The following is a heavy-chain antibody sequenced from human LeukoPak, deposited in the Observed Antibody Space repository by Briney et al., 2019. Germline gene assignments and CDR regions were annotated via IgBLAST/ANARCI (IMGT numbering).Heavy chain of an antibody. CDR1: GFTLSMFG. J-gene: IGHJ3*02. CDR2: IYPRSGIV. CDR3: ARTYDFGRGPPGDAFDN. Sequence: GGSLRLSCAASGFTLSMFGMNWVRQAPGKGLEWVSYIYPRSGIVYYADSVQGRFTISRDDAKDSMFLQMNSLRVDDTAVYYCARTYDFGRGPPGDAFDNWGQGTLVTVPS. V-gene: IGHV3-48*01. D-gene: IGHD3-3*01.